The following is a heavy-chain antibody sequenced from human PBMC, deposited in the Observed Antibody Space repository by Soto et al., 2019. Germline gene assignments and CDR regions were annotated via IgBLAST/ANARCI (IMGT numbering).Heavy chain of an antibody. Sequence: GGSLRLSCAASGFTFDEYAMHWVRQAPGKGLEWVSGISWNSGSIGYADSVKGRFTISRDNAKNSLYLQMNSLRAEDTALYYCAKGVDILTAPMEDAFDIWGQGTLVTVSS. CDR3: AKGVDILTAPMEDAFDI. D-gene: IGHD3-9*01. CDR1: GFTFDEYA. J-gene: IGHJ3*02. CDR2: ISWNSGSI. V-gene: IGHV3-9*01.